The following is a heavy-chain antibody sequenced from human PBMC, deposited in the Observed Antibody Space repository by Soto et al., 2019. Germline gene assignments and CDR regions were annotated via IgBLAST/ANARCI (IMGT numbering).Heavy chain of an antibody. D-gene: IGHD6-13*01. Sequence: ASVKVSCNASGYTFTSYYMHWVRQAPGQGLEWMPIINPSGGSTSYAQKFQGRVTMTRDTSTSTVYMELSSLRSEDSDVYYCARPSGIASAQHSFNPRDQRTMVTVSS. CDR2: INPSGGST. J-gene: IGHJ5*02. V-gene: IGHV1-46*01. CDR1: GYTFTSYY. CDR3: ARPSGIASAQHSFNP.